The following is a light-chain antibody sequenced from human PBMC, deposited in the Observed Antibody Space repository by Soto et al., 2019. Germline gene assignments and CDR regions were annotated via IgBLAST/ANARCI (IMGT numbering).Light chain of an antibody. Sequence: EIVLTQSPGTLSLSPGERATLSCRASQSVSSSYLAWYQQKPGQAPRLLIYGASSRATGIPDRFSGSGSGTDFPLTISRLAPEDLAVYYCQQYGSSPQWTFGQGTKVEIK. CDR1: QSVSSSY. V-gene: IGKV3-20*01. J-gene: IGKJ1*01. CDR2: GAS. CDR3: QQYGSSPQWT.